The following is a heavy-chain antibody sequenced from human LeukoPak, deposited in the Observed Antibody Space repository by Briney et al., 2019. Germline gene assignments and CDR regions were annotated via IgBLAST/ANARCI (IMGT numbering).Heavy chain of an antibody. CDR2: INHSGST. V-gene: IGHV4-34*01. CDR1: GGSFSGYY. Sequence: PSETLSLTCTVYGGSFSGYYWSWIRQPPGKGLEWIGEINHSGSTNYNPSLKSRVTISVDTSKNQFSLKLSPVTAADTAVYYCARGPAGVMTSHFDYWGQGTLVTVSS. J-gene: IGHJ4*02. CDR3: ARGPAGVMTSHFDY. D-gene: IGHD3-16*01.